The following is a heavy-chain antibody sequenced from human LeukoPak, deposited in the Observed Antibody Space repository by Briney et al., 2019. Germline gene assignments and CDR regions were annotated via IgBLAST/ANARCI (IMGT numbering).Heavy chain of an antibody. J-gene: IGHJ5*02. CDR3: ARGNGEVYDFWSGYYSWFDP. Sequence: GGSLRLSCAASGFTFSSYSMNWVRQAPGKGLEWVSVIYSGGSTYYADSVKGRFTISRDNSKNTLYLQMNSLRAEDTAVYYCARGNGEVYDFWSGYYSWFDPWGQGTLVTVSS. CDR1: GFTFSSYS. CDR2: IYSGGST. V-gene: IGHV3-53*01. D-gene: IGHD3-3*01.